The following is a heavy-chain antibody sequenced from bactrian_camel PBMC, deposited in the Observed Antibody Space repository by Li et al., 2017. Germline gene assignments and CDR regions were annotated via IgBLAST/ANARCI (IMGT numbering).Heavy chain of an antibody. J-gene: IGHJ6*01. V-gene: IGHV3S40*01. D-gene: IGHD2*01. CDR1: GLTDSHNC. CDR3: AARGPYCYTKLSVRDFTY. CDR2: IYTGDDST. Sequence: DVQLVESGGGSVQAGGSLRLSCAASGLTDSHNCMGWFRQAPGKEREGVATIYTGDDSTYYIDSVKGRFTISQDNAKNMIYLQMNSLKPEDTAMYYCAARGPYCYTKLSVRDFTYWGQGTQVTVS.